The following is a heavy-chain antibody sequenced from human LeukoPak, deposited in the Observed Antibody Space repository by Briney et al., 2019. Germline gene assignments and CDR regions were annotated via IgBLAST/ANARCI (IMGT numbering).Heavy chain of an antibody. CDR1: GGSISSGSYY. V-gene: IGHV4-61*02. J-gene: IGHJ5*02. CDR3: ARAIIAAAGLDWFDP. CDR2: IYTSGST. D-gene: IGHD6-13*01. Sequence: SQTLSLTCTVSGGSISSGSYYWSWIRQPAGKGLEWIGRIYTSGSTNYNPSLKSRVTISVDTSKNQFSLKLSSVTAADTAVYYCARAIIAAAGLDWFDPWGQGTLVTVSS.